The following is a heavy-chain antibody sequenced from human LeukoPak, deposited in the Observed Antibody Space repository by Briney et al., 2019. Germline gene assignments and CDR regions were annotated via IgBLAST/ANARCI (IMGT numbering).Heavy chain of an antibody. CDR3: AKASGVLRYFDWLPFTYDH. Sequence: GGSLRLSCAASGFTFSSYGMSWVRQAPGKGLEWVSAISGSGGSTYYADSVKGRFTISRDNSKNTLYLQMNSLRAEDTAVYYCAKASGVLRYFDWLPFTYDHWGQGTLVTVSS. CDR1: GFTFSSYG. D-gene: IGHD3-9*01. J-gene: IGHJ4*02. CDR2: ISGSGGST. V-gene: IGHV3-23*01.